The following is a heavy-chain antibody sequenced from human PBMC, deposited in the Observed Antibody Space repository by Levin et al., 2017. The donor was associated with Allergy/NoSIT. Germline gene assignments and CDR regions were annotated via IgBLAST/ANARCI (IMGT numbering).Heavy chain of an antibody. CDR1: GFTFSSYE. CDR2: ISSTGSTI. J-gene: IGHJ4*02. CDR3: ARQHGNFWSGYNYFDY. V-gene: IGHV3-48*03. D-gene: IGHD3-3*01. Sequence: PGGSLRLSCAASGFTFSSYEMNWVRRAPGKGLEWVSYISSTGSTIYSADSVNGRFTISRDNAQNSLFLHLNSLRAEDTAVYYCARQHGNFWSGYNYFDYWGQGTLVTVTS.